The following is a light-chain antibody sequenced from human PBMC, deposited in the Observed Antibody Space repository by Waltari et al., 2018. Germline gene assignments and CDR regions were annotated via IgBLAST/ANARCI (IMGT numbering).Light chain of an antibody. CDR1: QAISTY. V-gene: IGKV1-39*01. CDR3: QQYNSSPYT. CDR2: SSS. J-gene: IGKJ2*01. Sequence: DTLMTQSPSSLSASVGDRVTITCRASQAISTYVNWYQQTPGMAPKLLIFSSSTLHRGVSSRFSGSGSGTEFTLTISNLQPDDFATYYCQQYNSSPYTFGQGTKLEIK.